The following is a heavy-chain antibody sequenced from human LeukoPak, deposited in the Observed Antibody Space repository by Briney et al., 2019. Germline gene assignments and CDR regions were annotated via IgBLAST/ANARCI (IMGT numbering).Heavy chain of an antibody. CDR2: IKEDGSEK. CDR1: GFTFSIYW. CDR3: ARVGGSWEPIL. J-gene: IGHJ4*02. D-gene: IGHD1-26*01. Sequence: PGGSLRLSCVASGFTFSIYWMTWVRQAPGKGLEWVANIKEDGSEKYYVDSVKGRFTISRDNAKNSLYLQMNSLRGEDTAVYYCARVGGSWEPILWGQGTLVTVS. V-gene: IGHV3-7*01.